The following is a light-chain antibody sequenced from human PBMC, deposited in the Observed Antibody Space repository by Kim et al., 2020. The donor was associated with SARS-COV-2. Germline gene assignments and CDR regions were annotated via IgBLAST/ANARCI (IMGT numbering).Light chain of an antibody. J-gene: IGLJ1*01. CDR3: QSFDSSLGAYV. CDR1: GHSDAANKD. V-gene: IGLV1-40*01. CDR2: GSN. Sequence: TTACTGHGHSDAANKDLHCDPQLPRPAPPPLLFGSNSRASGVPDRLSGSKSGTSASLTITGLQPDDEADYYCQSFDSSLGAYVFGSGTKVTIL.